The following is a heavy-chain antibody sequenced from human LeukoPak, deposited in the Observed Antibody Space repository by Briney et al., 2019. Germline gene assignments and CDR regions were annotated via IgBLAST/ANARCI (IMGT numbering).Heavy chain of an antibody. CDR3: ARRGNFLDY. V-gene: IGHV3-64D*08. Sequence: GGSLRLSCAASGFTFSSYAMSWVRHAPGKGLETVSAISTDGRATYYSDSVRGRFAISRDNSQNTLFLHMTSLTTDDTALYYCARRGNFLDYWGQGTLVTVSS. CDR2: ISTDGRAT. CDR1: GFTFSSYA. J-gene: IGHJ4*02. D-gene: IGHD1-7*01.